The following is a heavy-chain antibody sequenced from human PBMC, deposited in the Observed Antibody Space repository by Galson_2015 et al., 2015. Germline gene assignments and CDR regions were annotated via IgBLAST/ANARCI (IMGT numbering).Heavy chain of an antibody. V-gene: IGHV3-33*01. CDR1: GFTFSSYG. CDR3: VRGLSSGHVYDFWSGYYLALDY. J-gene: IGHJ4*02. Sequence: SLRLSCAASGFTFSSYGMHWVRQAPGKGLEWVAVIWYDGSNKYYADSVKGRFTISRDNSKNTLYLQMNSLRAEDTAVYYCVRGLSSGHVYDFWSGYYLALDYWGQGTLVTVSS. CDR2: IWYDGSNK. D-gene: IGHD3-3*01.